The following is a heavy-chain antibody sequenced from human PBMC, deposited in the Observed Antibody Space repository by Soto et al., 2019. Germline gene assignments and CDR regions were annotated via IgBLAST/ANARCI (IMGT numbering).Heavy chain of an antibody. CDR1: GFIFSKYG. Sequence: GGSLRLSCGASGFIFSKYGMHWVRQAPGKGLEWVAVISYDGSNKYYAESVKGRFIISRDKSENTLYLQMNSLRAEDTALYYCAKDLGSGKPYYYYAMDVWGQGTTVTVSS. V-gene: IGHV3-30*18. D-gene: IGHD3-10*01. CDR2: ISYDGSNK. J-gene: IGHJ6*02. CDR3: AKDLGSGKPYYYYAMDV.